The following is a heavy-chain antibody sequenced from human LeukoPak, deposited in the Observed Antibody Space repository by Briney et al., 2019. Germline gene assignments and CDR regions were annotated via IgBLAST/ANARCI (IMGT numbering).Heavy chain of an antibody. J-gene: IGHJ3*02. CDR1: GGSISSYY. CDR3: ARLPYCTNGVCYAFDI. Sequence: PSETLSLTXTVSGGSISSYYWSWIRQPAGKGLEWIGRIYTSGSTNYNPSLKSRVTMSVDTSKNQFSLKLSSVTAADTAVYYCARLPYCTNGVCYAFDIWGQGTMVTVSS. CDR2: IYTSGST. V-gene: IGHV4-4*07. D-gene: IGHD2-8*01.